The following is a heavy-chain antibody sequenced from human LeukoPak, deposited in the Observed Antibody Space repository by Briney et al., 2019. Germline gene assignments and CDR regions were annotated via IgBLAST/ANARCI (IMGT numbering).Heavy chain of an antibody. V-gene: IGHV4-39*01. D-gene: IGHD4-11*01. J-gene: IGHJ5*02. CDR1: GGSISSSSYY. Sequence: PETLSLTCTVSGGSISSSSYYWGWIRQPPGKGLEWIGSIYYIGSTYYNPSLKSRVTISVDTSKNQFSLKLSSVTAADTAMFYCARHDYSNSWFDPWGQGTLVTVSS. CDR2: IYYIGST. CDR3: ARHDYSNSWFDP.